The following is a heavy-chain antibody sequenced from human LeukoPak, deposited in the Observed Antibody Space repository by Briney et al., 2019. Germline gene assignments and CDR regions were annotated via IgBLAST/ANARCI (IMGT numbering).Heavy chain of an antibody. Sequence: SETLSLTCAVYGGSFSGYYWSWIRQPPGKGLEWIGEINHSGSTNYNPSLKSRVTISVDTSMNQFSLKLSSVTAADTAVYYCARGITMVRGASFDYWGQGTLVTVSS. D-gene: IGHD3-10*01. CDR3: ARGITMVRGASFDY. CDR1: GGSFSGYY. J-gene: IGHJ4*02. CDR2: INHSGST. V-gene: IGHV4-34*01.